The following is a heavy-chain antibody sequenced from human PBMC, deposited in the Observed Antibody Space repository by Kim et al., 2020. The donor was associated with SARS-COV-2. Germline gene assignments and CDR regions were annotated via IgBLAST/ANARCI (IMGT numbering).Heavy chain of an antibody. CDR3: ARDSSGWFKSWWFDP. CDR1: GFTFSSYS. Sequence: GGSLRLSCAASGFTFSSYSMNWVRQAPGKGLEWVSYISSSSSTIYYADSVKGRFTISRDNAKNSLYLQMNSLRDEDTAVYYCARDSSGWFKSWWFDPWGQGTLVTVST. D-gene: IGHD6-19*01. V-gene: IGHV3-48*02. J-gene: IGHJ5*02. CDR2: ISSSSSTI.